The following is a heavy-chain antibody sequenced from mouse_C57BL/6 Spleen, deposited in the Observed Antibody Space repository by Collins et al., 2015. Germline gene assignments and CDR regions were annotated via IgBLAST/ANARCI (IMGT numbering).Heavy chain of an antibody. J-gene: IGHJ3*01. CDR3: ARSPIYYGNPWFAY. CDR1: GYSITSDYA. V-gene: IGHV3-2*02. D-gene: IGHD2-1*01. Sequence: DVQLQESGPGLVKPSQSVSLTCTVTGYSITSDYAWNWIRQFPGNKLEWMGYISYSGSTSYNPSLKSRVSITRDTSKNQFFLQLNSVTTEDTATYYCARSPIYYGNPWFAYWGQGDSGHCLC. CDR2: ISYSGST.